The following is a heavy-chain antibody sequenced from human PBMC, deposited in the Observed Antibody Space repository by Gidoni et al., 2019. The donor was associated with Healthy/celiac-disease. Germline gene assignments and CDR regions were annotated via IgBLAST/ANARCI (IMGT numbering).Heavy chain of an antibody. D-gene: IGHD1-1*01. J-gene: IGHJ6*02. V-gene: IGHV1-69*06. CDR1: GGPFSSSA. CDR3: AVGGRTGTTYYYYGMDV. Sequence: QVQLVQSGAEVRKPGSSVKVSCKASGGPFSSSAISWVRQAPGQGLEWMGGIIPIVGTANYAQKFQGRVTITADKSTSTAYMELSSLRSEDTAVYYCAVGGRTGTTYYYYGMDVWGQGTTVTVSS. CDR2: IIPIVGTA.